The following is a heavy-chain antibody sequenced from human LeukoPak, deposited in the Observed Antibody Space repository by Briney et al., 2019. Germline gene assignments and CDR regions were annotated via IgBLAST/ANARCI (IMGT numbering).Heavy chain of an antibody. J-gene: IGHJ4*02. CDR3: AKGMVRGVMYYFDY. D-gene: IGHD3-10*01. CDR2: ISGSGGST. V-gene: IGHV3-23*01. Sequence: EGSLRLSCAASGFTFSSYAMSWVRQAPGKGLEWVSAISGSGGSTYYADSVKGRFTISRDNSKNTLYLQMNSLRAEDTAVYYCAKGMVRGVMYYFDYWGQGTLVTVSS. CDR1: GFTFSSYA.